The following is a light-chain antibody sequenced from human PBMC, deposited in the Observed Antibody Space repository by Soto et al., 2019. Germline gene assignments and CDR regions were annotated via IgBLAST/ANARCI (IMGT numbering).Light chain of an antibody. Sequence: DIKMTQSPSTLSASVGDRVSITCRASQSVSPWLAWYQQKPGKAPKLLIYKASTLESGVPSRFSGSGSGTEFTLTISSLQPYDFATYYCQQYNSYSRTFGQGTKVEIK. J-gene: IGKJ1*01. CDR1: QSVSPW. CDR2: KAS. V-gene: IGKV1-5*03. CDR3: QQYNSYSRT.